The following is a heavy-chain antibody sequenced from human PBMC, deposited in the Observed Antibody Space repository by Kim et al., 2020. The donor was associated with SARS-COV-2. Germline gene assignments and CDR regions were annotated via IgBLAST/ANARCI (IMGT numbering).Heavy chain of an antibody. J-gene: IGHJ4*02. V-gene: IGHV4-34*01. CDR2: INHSGST. CDR1: GGSFSGYY. CDR3: ARPLGAGSGGSCLTN. Sequence: SETLSLTCAVYGGSFSGYYWSWIRQPPGKGLEWIGEINHSGSTNYNPSLKSRVTISVDTSKNQFSLKLSSVTAADTAVYYCARPLGAGSGGSCLTNWGQGTLVTVSS. D-gene: IGHD2-15*01.